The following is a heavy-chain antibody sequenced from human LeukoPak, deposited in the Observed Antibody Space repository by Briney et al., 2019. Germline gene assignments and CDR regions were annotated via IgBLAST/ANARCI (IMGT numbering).Heavy chain of an antibody. V-gene: IGHV1-2*04. D-gene: IGHD6-25*01. J-gene: IGHJ6*02. Sequence: GASVKVSCKASGYTFTSYGISWVRQAPGQGLEWMGWINPNSGGTNYAQKFQGWVTMTRDTSISTAYMELSRLRSDDTAVYYCARDRYSSVGLGYGMDVWGQGTTVTVSS. CDR3: ARDRYSSVGLGYGMDV. CDR2: INPNSGGT. CDR1: GYTFTSYG.